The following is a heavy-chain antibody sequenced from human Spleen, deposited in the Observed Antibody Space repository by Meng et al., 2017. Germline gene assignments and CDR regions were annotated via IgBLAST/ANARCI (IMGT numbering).Heavy chain of an antibody. J-gene: IGHJ4*02. CDR3: ARDAHLEEMAMDY. D-gene: IGHD5-24*01. CDR2: INPNSGGT. CDR1: GYTFIVYY. V-gene: IGHV1-2*06. Sequence: VQLVQSGARVKKPGASGKLSCKASGYTFIVYYMHCVRQAPGQGLEWMGRINPNSGGTNYAQKFQGRVTMTRDTSISTAYMEMSRLRSDDTAVYYCARDAHLEEMAMDYWGQGTLVTVSS.